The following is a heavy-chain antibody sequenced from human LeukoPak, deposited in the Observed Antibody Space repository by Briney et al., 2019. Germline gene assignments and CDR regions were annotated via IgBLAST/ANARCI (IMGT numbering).Heavy chain of an antibody. CDR2: IIPILGIA. V-gene: IGHV1-69*04. CDR1: GGTFSSYA. D-gene: IGHD5-12*01. Sequence: SVKVSCKASGGTFSSYATSWVRQAPGQGLEWMGRIIPILGIANYAQKFQGRVTITADKSTSTAYMELSSLRSEDTAVYYCASPHGSGYSGYARNYYYYHGMHVWGQGTTVTVSS. J-gene: IGHJ6*02. CDR3: ASPHGSGYSGYARNYYYYHGMHV.